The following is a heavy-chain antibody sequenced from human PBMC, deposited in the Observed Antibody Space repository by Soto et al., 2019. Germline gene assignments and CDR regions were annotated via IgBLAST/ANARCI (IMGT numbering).Heavy chain of an antibody. CDR2: TYYKSKWYY. J-gene: IGHJ6*03. Sequence: PSQTLSLTCDISGDSVSSNSAGWNWIRQTPSRGLEWLGRTYYKSKWYYTYAASVKSRITVSPDTSKNKFSLQLTFVPPEDTAVYYCARGSWDDVSGHYYMDVWDKGTTVTVSS. CDR1: GDSVSSNSAG. D-gene: IGHD1-26*01. V-gene: IGHV6-1*01. CDR3: ARGSWDDVSGHYYMDV.